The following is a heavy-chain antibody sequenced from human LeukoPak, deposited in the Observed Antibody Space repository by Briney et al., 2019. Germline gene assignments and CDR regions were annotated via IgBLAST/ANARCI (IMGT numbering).Heavy chain of an antibody. CDR3: ARYCSSTSCTEGFDP. CDR1: GGSISSSSYY. Sequence: SETLSLTCTVSGGSISSSSYYWGWIRQPPGKGLEWIGSIYYSGSTYYNPSLKSRVTISVDTSKNQFSLKLSSVTAADTAVYYCARYCSSTSCTEGFDPWGQGTLVTVSS. CDR2: IYYSGST. D-gene: IGHD2-2*01. V-gene: IGHV4-39*07. J-gene: IGHJ5*02.